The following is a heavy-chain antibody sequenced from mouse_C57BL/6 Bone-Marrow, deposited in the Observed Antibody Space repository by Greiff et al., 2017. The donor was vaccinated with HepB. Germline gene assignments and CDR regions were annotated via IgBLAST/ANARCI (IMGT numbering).Heavy chain of an antibody. V-gene: IGHV5-6*01. CDR2: ISSGGSYT. CDR3: ARQAYGNYDAY. CDR1: GFTFSSYG. Sequence: EVQVVESGGDLVKPGGSLKLSCAASGFTFSSYGISWVRQTPDKRLEWVATISSGGSYTYYPDSVKGRFTISRDNAKNTLYLQMSSLKSEDTAMYYCARQAYGNYDAYWGQGTLVTVSA. J-gene: IGHJ3*01. D-gene: IGHD2-1*01.